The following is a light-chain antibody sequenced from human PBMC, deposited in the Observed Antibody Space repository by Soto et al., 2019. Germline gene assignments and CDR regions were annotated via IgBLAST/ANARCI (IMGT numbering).Light chain of an antibody. J-gene: IGLJ1*01. CDR2: DVS. V-gene: IGLV2-11*01. Sequence: QSVLTQPRSVSGSPGQSVTISCTGTSSDVGGYNYVYWYQQHPGKAPKLMIYDVSKRPSGVPDRFSGSKSGNTASLTISGFHAEDEADYYCCSYAGSYTLYVFGTGTKVTVL. CDR1: SSDVGGYNY. CDR3: CSYAGSYTLYV.